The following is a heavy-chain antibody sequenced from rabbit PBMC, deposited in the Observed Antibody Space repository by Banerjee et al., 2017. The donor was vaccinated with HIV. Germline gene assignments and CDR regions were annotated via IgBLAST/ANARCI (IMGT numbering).Heavy chain of an antibody. Sequence: EESGGGLFQPGASLTLTCTASGFSLSSYAMCWVRQAPGKGLEWIGCITTGDGRKWYASWVNGRFTISKTSSTTVTLQMTSLTAADTATYFCARDVIWGDWELWGPGTLVTVS. J-gene: IGHJ4*01. CDR1: GFSLSSYA. V-gene: IGHV1S40*01. CDR2: ITTGDGRK. CDR3: ARDVIWGDWEL. D-gene: IGHD4-1*01.